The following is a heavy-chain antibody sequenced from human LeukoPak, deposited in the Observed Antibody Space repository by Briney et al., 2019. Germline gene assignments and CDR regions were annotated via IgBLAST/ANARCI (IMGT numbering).Heavy chain of an antibody. D-gene: IGHD3-22*01. V-gene: IGHV3-11*01. CDR1: GFTFSDYY. CDR2: ISSSGSTI. CDR3: ARDWYYYDSSGYAEQFDY. Sequence: GGSLRLSCAASGFTFSDYYMSWIRQAPGKGLEWVSYISSSGSTIYYADSVKGRFTISRDNAKNSLYLQMNSLRAEDTAVYYCARDWYYYDSSGYAEQFDYWGQGALVTVSS. J-gene: IGHJ4*02.